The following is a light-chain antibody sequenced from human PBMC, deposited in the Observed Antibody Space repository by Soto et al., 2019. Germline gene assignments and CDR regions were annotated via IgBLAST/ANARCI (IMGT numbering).Light chain of an antibody. Sequence: EIVLTQSPGTLSLSPGERATLSCRASQSVSSSYLAWYQQKPGQAPRLLIYGASSRATGIPDRFSGSGSGTDFTLTINKLVPEDFAVYYCQQYGVSQLTFGGGTKVDIK. CDR3: QQYGVSQLT. CDR1: QSVSSSY. CDR2: GAS. V-gene: IGKV3-20*01. J-gene: IGKJ4*01.